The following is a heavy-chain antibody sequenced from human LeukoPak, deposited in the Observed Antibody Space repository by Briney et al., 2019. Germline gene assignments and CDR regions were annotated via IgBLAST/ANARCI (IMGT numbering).Heavy chain of an antibody. J-gene: IGHJ4*02. CDR3: AKDRWSSGWPFDY. D-gene: IGHD6-19*01. CDR2: ISGSGGST. V-gene: IGHV3-23*01. Sequence: PGGSLRLSCAASGFTFSDYYMSWIRQAPGKGLEWVSAISGSGGSTYYADSVKGRFTISRDNSKNTLYLQMNSLRAEDTAVYYCAKDRWSSGWPFDYWGQGTLVTVSS. CDR1: GFTFSDYY.